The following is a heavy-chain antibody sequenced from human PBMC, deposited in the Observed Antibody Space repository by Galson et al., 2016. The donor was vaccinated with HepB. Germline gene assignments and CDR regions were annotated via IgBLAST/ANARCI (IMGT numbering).Heavy chain of an antibody. V-gene: IGHV1-69*13. CDR2: IIPMSGTA. CDR1: GGTFSRFA. CDR3: AREFPGSARGTHNAFDI. J-gene: IGHJ3*02. Sequence: SVKVSCKASGGTFSRFAISWVRQAPGQELEWLGGIIPMSGTAHYAQRFQGRVTISADESTNTAYMELSSLRSEDTAVYYCAREFPGSARGTHNAFDIWGQGTMVTVSS. D-gene: IGHD6-13*01.